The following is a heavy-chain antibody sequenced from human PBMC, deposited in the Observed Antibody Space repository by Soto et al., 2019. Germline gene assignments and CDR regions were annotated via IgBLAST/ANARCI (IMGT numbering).Heavy chain of an antibody. J-gene: IGHJ4*02. CDR1: GASISSGTHY. V-gene: IGHV4-39*01. D-gene: IGHD6-13*01. Sequence: QLQLQESGPGLVKPSETLSLTCTVSGASISSGTHYWGWIRQPPGKGLEWIGSIYYSGSTYYNPSLTSRVTISVDTSNNQFSLTLSSVTAADTAVYYCVRWMYSSTYDCWGQGTLVTVSS. CDR2: IYYSGST. CDR3: VRWMYSSTYDC.